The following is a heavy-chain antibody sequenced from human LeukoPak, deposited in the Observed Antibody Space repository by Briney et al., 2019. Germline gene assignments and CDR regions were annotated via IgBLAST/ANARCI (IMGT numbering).Heavy chain of an antibody. J-gene: IGHJ4*02. Sequence: SETLSLTCTVSGGSISSGGYYWSWIRQHPGKGLEWIGYIYYSGSTYYNPSLKSRVTISVDTSKNQFSLKLSSVTAAGTAVYYCARHTWGGYNPATLDYWGQGTLVTVSS. D-gene: IGHD5-24*01. CDR2: IYYSGST. V-gene: IGHV4-31*03. CDR1: GGSISSGGYY. CDR3: ARHTWGGYNPATLDY.